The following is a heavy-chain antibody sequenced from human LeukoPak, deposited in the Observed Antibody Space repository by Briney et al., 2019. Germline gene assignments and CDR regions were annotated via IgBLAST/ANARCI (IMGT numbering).Heavy chain of an antibody. D-gene: IGHD6-6*01. CDR2: IYPGDSDT. J-gene: IGHJ6*03. CDR3: ARQVPYSSSAYYYYNYMDV. CDR1: GYGFTSYW. V-gene: IGHV5-51*01. Sequence: GESLKIYCKGSGYGFTSYWIGWVRQMPGKGLEWMGIIYPGDSDTRYSPSFQGQVTISADKSISTAYLQWSSLKASDTTVYYYARQVPYSSSAYYYYNYMDVWGKGTTVTVSS.